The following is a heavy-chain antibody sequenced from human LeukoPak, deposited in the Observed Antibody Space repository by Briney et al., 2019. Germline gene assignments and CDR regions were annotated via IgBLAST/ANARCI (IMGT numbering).Heavy chain of an antibody. D-gene: IGHD3-22*01. Sequence: GGSLRLSCAASGFTFSSYAMSWVRQAPGKGLEWVSAISGSGDSTYYADSVKGRFTISRDNSKNTLYLQMNSLRAEDTAVYYCARGGGRYYDSSGYYYSPLFWGQGTLVTVSS. V-gene: IGHV3-23*01. J-gene: IGHJ4*02. CDR1: GFTFSSYA. CDR3: ARGGGRYYDSSGYYYSPLF. CDR2: ISGSGDST.